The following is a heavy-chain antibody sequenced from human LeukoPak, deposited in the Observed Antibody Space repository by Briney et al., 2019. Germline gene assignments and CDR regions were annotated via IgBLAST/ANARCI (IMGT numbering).Heavy chain of an antibody. J-gene: IGHJ6*03. CDR2: INPSGGST. D-gene: IGHD4-17*01. V-gene: IGHV1-46*01. CDR1: GYTFTSFY. Sequence: ASVKVSCKASGYTFTSFYMHWVRQAPGQGLEWMGIINPSGGSTSYAQKFQGRVTMTRDMSTSTVYMELSSLRSEDTAVYYCAMGIDYVNPQSYYYMDVWGKGTTVTVSS. CDR3: AMGIDYVNPQSYYYMDV.